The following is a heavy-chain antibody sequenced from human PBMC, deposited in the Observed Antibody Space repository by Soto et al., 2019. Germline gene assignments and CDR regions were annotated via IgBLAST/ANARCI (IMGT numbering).Heavy chain of an antibody. Sequence: QVQLQQSGPGLVKPSQTLSLTCAISGDSVFTNIVAWNWIRQSPSRGLEWLGRTYYRSKWYNDYAKSVKSRITINPDTSKNQFSLQLNSVTPEDTAVYYCAIHSTGWFSFDYWGQGILVTVSS. V-gene: IGHV6-1*01. D-gene: IGHD6-19*01. J-gene: IGHJ4*02. CDR1: GDSVFTNIVA. CDR3: AIHSTGWFSFDY. CDR2: TYYRSKWYN.